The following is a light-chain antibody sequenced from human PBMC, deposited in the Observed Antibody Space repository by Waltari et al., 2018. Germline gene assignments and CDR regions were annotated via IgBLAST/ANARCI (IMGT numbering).Light chain of an antibody. CDR1: ASNIGNNV. Sequence: QSVLSQPPSASGTPGQRVTISCAGRASNIGNNVVNWYQQVPGKAPKLLIYVSDLRPSGVPARFSASKSGTSASLAISGLQSEDEADYYYAAWDDSLNGHWVFGGGTKVTV. J-gene: IGLJ3*02. V-gene: IGLV1-44*01. CDR2: VSD. CDR3: AAWDDSLNGHWV.